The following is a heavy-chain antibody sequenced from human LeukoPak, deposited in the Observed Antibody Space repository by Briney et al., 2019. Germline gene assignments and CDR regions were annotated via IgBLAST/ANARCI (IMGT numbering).Heavy chain of an antibody. CDR3: AGKASYFNS. V-gene: IGHV6-1*01. D-gene: IGHD4-23*01. CDR2: TYYRSKWYN. CDR1: GDSLSSNSAT. Sequence: SRTLSLTCALSGDSLSSNSATWNWVRQSPSRGLEWLGRTYYRSKWYNDYAVSVQGRITVNPDTSKNQFSLQLSSVTPEDTAVYYCAGKASYFNSWGQGTLVTVSS. J-gene: IGHJ4*02.